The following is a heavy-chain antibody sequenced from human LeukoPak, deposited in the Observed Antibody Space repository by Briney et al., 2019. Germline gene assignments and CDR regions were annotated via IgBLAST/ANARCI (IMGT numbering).Heavy chain of an antibody. CDR3: ARDALRGFVWGSYRRQYFQH. J-gene: IGHJ1*01. CDR1: GFTFSSYG. Sequence: SGGSLRLSCAASGFTFSSYGMHWVRQAPGKGLEWVAVIWYDGSNKYYADSVKGRFTISRDNSKNTLYLQMNSLRAEDTAVYYCARDALRGFVWGSYRRQYFQHWGQGTLVTVSS. V-gene: IGHV3-33*01. CDR2: IWYDGSNK. D-gene: IGHD3-16*02.